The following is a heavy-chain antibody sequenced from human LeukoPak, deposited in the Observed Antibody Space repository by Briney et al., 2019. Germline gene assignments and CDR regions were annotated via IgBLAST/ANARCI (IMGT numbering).Heavy chain of an antibody. Sequence: SETLSLTCNVSGYSISSGYYWGWIRQPPGKGLEWIANIHHSGLIYYNPSLKSRITISMDTSKNQFSLKLRSVTAADTAVYYCMSNYLQGGYYFNSWGQGTLVTVSS. CDR1: GYSISSGYY. CDR3: MSNYLQGGYYFNS. CDR2: IHHSGLI. V-gene: IGHV4-38-2*02. J-gene: IGHJ4*02. D-gene: IGHD2/OR15-2a*01.